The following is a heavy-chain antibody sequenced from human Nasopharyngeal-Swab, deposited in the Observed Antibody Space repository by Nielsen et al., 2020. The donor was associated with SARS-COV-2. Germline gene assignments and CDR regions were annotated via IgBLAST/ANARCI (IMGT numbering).Heavy chain of an antibody. CDR3: ARGGGSYPY. D-gene: IGHD1-26*01. V-gene: IGHV3-33*05. CDR2: ISYDGSNK. J-gene: IGHJ4*02. Sequence: VRQMPGKGLEWVAVISYDGSNKYYADSLKGRCTISRDNSKNTLYLQMNSLRAEDTAVYYCARGGGSYPYWGQGTLVTVSS.